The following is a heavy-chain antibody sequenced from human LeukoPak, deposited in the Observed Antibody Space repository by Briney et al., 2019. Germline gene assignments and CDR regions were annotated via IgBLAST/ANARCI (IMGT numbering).Heavy chain of an antibody. CDR2: IYYSGST. D-gene: IGHD3-10*01. CDR3: ARVVGSGSYYNYYYYMDV. Sequence: PSETLSLTCTVSGGSISSHYWSWIRQPPGKGLEWIGYIYYSGSTNYNPSLKNRLTISVDTSKNQFSLKLSSVTAADTAVYYCARVVGSGSYYNYYYYMDVWGKGTTVTVSS. V-gene: IGHV4-59*11. J-gene: IGHJ6*03. CDR1: GGSISSHY.